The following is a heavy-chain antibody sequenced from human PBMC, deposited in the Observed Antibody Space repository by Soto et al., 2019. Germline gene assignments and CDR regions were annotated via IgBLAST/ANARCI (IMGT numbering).Heavy chain of an antibody. CDR3: ARLIGTSWFVG. D-gene: IGHD6-13*01. CDR2: TYYRSQWFN. J-gene: IGHJ4*02. V-gene: IGHV6-1*01. Sequence: QVQLLQSGPGLVKPSQTLSLTCAISGDSVSSNIVTWDWIRQSPSRGLEWLGRTYYRSQWFNDYAVSVKSRMTINADTSKNQFSLQLNYVTPEDTAVYYCARLIGTSWFVGWGQGTPVIVSS. CDR1: GDSVSSNIVT.